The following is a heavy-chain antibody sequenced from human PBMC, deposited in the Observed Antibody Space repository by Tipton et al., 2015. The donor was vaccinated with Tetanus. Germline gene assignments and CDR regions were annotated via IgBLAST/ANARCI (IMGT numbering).Heavy chain of an antibody. CDR1: GFIFSSYG. CDR2: SWYDGTDQ. Sequence: SGFIFSSYGIHWVRQAPGKELEWVAVSWYDGTDQYYADSVKGRFTISRDNSKNTLYLQMNSLRAEDTALYYCAREADCSGGSCFSGDFDNWGQGTQVTVSS. V-gene: IGHV3-33*01. J-gene: IGHJ4*02. D-gene: IGHD2-15*01. CDR3: AREADCSGGSCFSGDFDN.